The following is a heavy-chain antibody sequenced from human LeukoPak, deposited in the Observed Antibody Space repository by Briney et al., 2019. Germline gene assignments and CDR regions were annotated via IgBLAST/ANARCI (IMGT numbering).Heavy chain of an antibody. CDR2: IDYSGST. V-gene: IGHV4-39*07. CDR1: GDSSYNSVYN. CDR3: AREYTLYRSGWFLDY. Sequence: SETLSLTCTVSGDSSYNSVYNWAWIRQPPGRGLEWIGSIDYSGSTYYNPSLKTRATISVDKSKNQLSLKLNSVTAADTAVYYCAREYTLYRSGWFLDYWGQGTAATVSS. D-gene: IGHD6-19*01. J-gene: IGHJ4*02.